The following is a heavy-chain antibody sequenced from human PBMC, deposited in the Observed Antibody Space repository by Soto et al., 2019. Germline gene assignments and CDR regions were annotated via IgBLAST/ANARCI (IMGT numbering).Heavy chain of an antibody. CDR2: IHHSGST. Sequence: QMQLQESGPGLVKPSETLSLICTVSSGSITSEQRWSWVRQPPGKGLEWIGEIHHSGSTNENPSLMSRVTMSVDKSKNQFSLKLNSVTAADTAVYFCARSFGWYAIDHWGQGTLVIVSS. V-gene: IGHV4-4*02. D-gene: IGHD6-19*01. J-gene: IGHJ4*02. CDR1: SGSITSEQR. CDR3: ARSFGWYAIDH.